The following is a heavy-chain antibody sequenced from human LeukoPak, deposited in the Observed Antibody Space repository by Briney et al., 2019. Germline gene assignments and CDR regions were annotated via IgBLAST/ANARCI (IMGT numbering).Heavy chain of an antibody. V-gene: IGHV4-30-2*01. CDR2: IYHSGST. D-gene: IGHD5-24*01. CDR3: ASSDGYNSPFDY. Sequence: SETLSLTCTVSGGSISSGGYYWSWIRQPPGKGLEWTGYIYHSGSTYYNPSLKSRVTISVDGSKNQFSLKLSSVTAADTAVYYCASSDGYNSPFDYWGQGTLVTVSS. CDR1: GGSISSGGYY. J-gene: IGHJ4*02.